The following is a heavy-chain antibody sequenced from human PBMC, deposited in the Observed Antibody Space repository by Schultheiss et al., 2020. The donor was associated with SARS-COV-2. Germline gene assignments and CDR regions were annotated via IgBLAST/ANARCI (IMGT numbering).Heavy chain of an antibody. CDR1: GFTFSDFY. D-gene: IGHD3-3*01. J-gene: IGHJ4*02. V-gene: IGHV3-23*01. Sequence: GGSLRLSCAASGFTFSDFYMSWIRQAPGKGLEWVSAISGSGGSTYYADSVKGRFTISRDSSKNTLYLQMNSLRAEDTAVYYCARDLVLFGVTRGGIDYWGQGTLVTVSS. CDR2: ISGSGGST. CDR3: ARDLVLFGVTRGGIDY.